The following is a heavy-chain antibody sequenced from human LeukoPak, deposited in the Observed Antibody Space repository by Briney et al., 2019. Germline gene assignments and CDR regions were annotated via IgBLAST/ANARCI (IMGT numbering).Heavy chain of an antibody. CDR2: IIPIFGTA. CDR3: ARKTVVVPAAILGWFDP. J-gene: IGHJ5*02. D-gene: IGHD2-2*01. CDR1: GGTFSSYA. V-gene: IGHV1-69*13. Sequence: SVKVSCKAAGGTFSSYAISWVRQAPGQGLEWMGGIIPIFGTANYAQKFQGRVTITADDFTSTAYMELSSLRSEDTAVYYCARKTVVVPAAILGWFDPWGQGTLVTVSS.